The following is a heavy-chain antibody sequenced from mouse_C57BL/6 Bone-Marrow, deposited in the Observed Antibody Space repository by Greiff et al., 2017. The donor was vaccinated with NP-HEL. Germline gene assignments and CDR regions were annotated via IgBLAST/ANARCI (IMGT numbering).Heavy chain of an antibody. Sequence: EVHLVEPGGGLVQPGGSLKLSCAASGFTFSDYGMAWVRQTPRQGLEWVAYISNLASSLYYADTVTGRFTISRDNAYNPLYLEMSSLRSEDTAIYDVARQGYYGSSRYFDVWGTGTTVTVSS. CDR2: ISNLASSL. CDR3: ARQGYYGSSRYFDV. J-gene: IGHJ1*03. CDR1: GFTFSDYG. V-gene: IGHV5-15*01. D-gene: IGHD1-1*01.